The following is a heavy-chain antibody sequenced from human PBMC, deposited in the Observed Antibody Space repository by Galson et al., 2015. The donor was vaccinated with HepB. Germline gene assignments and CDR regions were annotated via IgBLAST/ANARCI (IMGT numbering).Heavy chain of an antibody. CDR3: AKLGSSSFRFFDY. CDR1: GFTFSDYY. CDR2: ISSSSHYT. D-gene: IGHD6-6*01. Sequence: SLRLSCAASGFTFSDYYMSWIRQAPGKGLECVSYISSSSHYTKYADPVKGRFTISKDNAKNSLFLHMSSLRAEDTAVYYCAKLGSSSFRFFDYWGQGILVAVPS. V-gene: IGHV3-11*06. J-gene: IGHJ4*02.